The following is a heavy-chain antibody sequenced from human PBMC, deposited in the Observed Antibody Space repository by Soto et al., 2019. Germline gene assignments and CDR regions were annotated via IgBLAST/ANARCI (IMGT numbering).Heavy chain of an antibody. Sequence: EVQLVESGGGLVQPGGSLKLSCAASGFTFSDSAMRWVRQSSGKGLEWLGLIRSTANNHATVYAVSLKGRFTIARDDSKNTAYLQMNSLKTEDTAVYYCTRFGGNYDYWGKGTLVTVSS. CDR1: GFTFSDSA. V-gene: IGHV3-73*01. CDR3: TRFGGNYDY. J-gene: IGHJ4*02. CDR2: IRSTANNHAT. D-gene: IGHD2-15*01.